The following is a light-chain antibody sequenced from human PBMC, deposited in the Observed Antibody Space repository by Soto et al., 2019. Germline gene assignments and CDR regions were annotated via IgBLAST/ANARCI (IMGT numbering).Light chain of an antibody. V-gene: IGKV1-17*01. CDR1: QGIRND. Sequence: IQMTQSPSSLSASVGDRVTITCRASQGIRNDLGWYQQKPGKAPKVLIWDASSLQRGVPSRFSGSGSGTEFTLTISSLQPDDFATYYRQQYNGYSTWTFGQGTKVDI. CDR3: QQYNGYSTWT. CDR2: DAS. J-gene: IGKJ1*01.